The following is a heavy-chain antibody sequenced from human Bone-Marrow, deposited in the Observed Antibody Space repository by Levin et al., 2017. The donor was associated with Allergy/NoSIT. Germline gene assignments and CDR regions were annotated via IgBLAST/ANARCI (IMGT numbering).Heavy chain of an antibody. CDR1: GFDFGSYA. Sequence: GGSLRLSCAASGFDFGSYAMTWVRQAPGKGLEWVSIISGSGGTSYYADHVKGRFTISRDNSKNTLYLQMNSLGAEATAVYYCAKDQGPVLHKSEYCQHWGQGTMVTVSS. D-gene: IGHD2/OR15-2a*01. V-gene: IGHV3-23*01. CDR3: AKDQGPVLHKSEYCQH. J-gene: IGHJ1*01. CDR2: ISGSGGTS.